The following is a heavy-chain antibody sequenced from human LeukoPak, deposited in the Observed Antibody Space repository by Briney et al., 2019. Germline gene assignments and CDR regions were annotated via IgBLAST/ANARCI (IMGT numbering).Heavy chain of an antibody. J-gene: IGHJ4*02. D-gene: IGHD6-19*01. CDR3: ARGLAYSWLRSGSVCFFDF. Sequence: PSETLSLTCKVSNYTMNSGYYWSWIRQTPGNGLEWIGETTHSGSTDYSPSLKSRVSVSVDTSKNQFSLRLTSVTAADTAVYYCARGLAYSWLRSGSVCFFDFWGQGVLVTVSS. V-gene: IGHV4-34*01. CDR1: NYTMNSGYY. CDR2: TTHSGST.